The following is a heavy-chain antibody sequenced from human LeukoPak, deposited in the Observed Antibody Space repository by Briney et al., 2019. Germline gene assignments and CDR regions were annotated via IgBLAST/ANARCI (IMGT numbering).Heavy chain of an antibody. CDR2: INPSGGST. CDR3: ARPSIPDDAFDI. V-gene: IGHV1-46*01. J-gene: IGHJ3*02. Sequence: GASVKVSCKASGYTFTSYYMHWVRQAPGQGLECMGIINPSGGSTSYAQKFQGRVTMTRDTSTSTVYMELSSLRSEDTAVYYCARPSIPDDAFDIWGQGTMVTVSS. CDR1: GYTFTSYY. D-gene: IGHD3-3*02.